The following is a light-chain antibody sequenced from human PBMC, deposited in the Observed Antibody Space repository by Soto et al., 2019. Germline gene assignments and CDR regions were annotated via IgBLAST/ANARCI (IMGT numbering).Light chain of an antibody. CDR2: KAS. Sequence: DIQMTQSPSTLSASVGDRVTNTCRASQSISSWLAWYQQKPGKAPKLLIYKASSLESGVPSRFSGSGSGTEFTLTISSLQPDDFATYYCQQYNSYSGITFGQGTRLEIK. J-gene: IGKJ5*01. CDR1: QSISSW. V-gene: IGKV1-5*03. CDR3: QQYNSYSGIT.